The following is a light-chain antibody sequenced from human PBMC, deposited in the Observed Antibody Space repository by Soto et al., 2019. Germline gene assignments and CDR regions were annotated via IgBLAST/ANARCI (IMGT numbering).Light chain of an antibody. Sequence: QSVLTQPASVSGSPGQSLTISGTGTSSDIGGYNYVSWYQQNPGKAPKLMIYDVSSRPSGVSNRFSGSKSGNTASLTISGLQAEDEADYYCSSYTQSNTGVVFGGGTKLTVL. CDR1: SSDIGGYNY. V-gene: IGLV2-14*03. CDR3: SSYTQSNTGVV. CDR2: DVS. J-gene: IGLJ2*01.